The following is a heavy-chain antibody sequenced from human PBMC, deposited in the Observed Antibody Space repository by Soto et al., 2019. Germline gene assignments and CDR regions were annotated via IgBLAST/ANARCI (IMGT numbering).Heavy chain of an antibody. CDR1: GFRFSDAW. Sequence: SLRLSSAASGFRFSDAWMTWVRRVPGRGLEWVGRIKSKLRDGETDYAAAVKGRFTISRDDSKSTLYLHMHSLTAEDTAVYYCCADGTNYGSLDYWGQGALVTVSS. CDR2: IKSKLRDGET. V-gene: IGHV3-15*01. D-gene: IGHD1-1*01. J-gene: IGHJ4*02. CDR3: CADGTNYGSLDY.